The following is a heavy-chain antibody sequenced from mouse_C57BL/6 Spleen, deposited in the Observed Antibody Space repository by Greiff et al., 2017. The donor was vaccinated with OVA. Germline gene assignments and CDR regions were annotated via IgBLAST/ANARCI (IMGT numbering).Heavy chain of an antibody. CDR3: ARDEGYGNHPFFDY. V-gene: IGHV5-4*01. J-gene: IGHJ2*01. CDR2: ISDGGSYT. CDR1: GFTFSSYA. D-gene: IGHD2-10*02. Sequence: EVKLMESGGGLVKPGGSLKLSCAASGFTFSSYAMSWVRQTPEKRLEWVATISDGGSYTYYPDNVKGRFTISRDNAKNNLYLQMSHLKSEDTAMYYCARDEGYGNHPFFDYWGQGTTLTVSS.